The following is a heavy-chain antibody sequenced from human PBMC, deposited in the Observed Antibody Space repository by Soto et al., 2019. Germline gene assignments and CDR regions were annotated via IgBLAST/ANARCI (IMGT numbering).Heavy chain of an antibody. J-gene: IGHJ4*02. CDR1: GGSISSYY. V-gene: IGHV4-4*07. Sequence: SETLSLTCTVSGGSISSYYWRWIRQPAGKGLEWIGRIYTSGSTHYNPSLKSRVTISVDTSKNQFSLKLSSVTAADTAVYYCARESRRYSSSWYVHSYFDYWGQGTLVTV. CDR2: IYTSGST. CDR3: ARESRRYSSSWYVHSYFDY. D-gene: IGHD6-13*01.